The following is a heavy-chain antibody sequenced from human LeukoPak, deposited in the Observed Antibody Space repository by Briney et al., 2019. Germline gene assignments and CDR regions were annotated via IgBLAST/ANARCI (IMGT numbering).Heavy chain of an antibody. V-gene: IGHV3-23*01. CDR3: ARDGGNSWDY. CDR2: ISGSGGNT. D-gene: IGHD6-13*01. CDR1: GFTFSVYA. J-gene: IGHJ4*02. Sequence: PGGSLRLSCAASGFTFSVYAISWVRQAPGKGLEWVSAISGSGGNTYYADSVMGRFTISRDNSKNTLSLQMNSLRAEDTAVYYCARDGGNSWDYWGQGTLVTVSS.